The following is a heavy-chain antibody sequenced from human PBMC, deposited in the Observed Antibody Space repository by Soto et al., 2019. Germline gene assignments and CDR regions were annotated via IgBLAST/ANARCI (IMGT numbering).Heavy chain of an antibody. J-gene: IGHJ5*02. Sequence: VESRKISYKGRKYNVYINWVTWVRQVPGKGLEYVGRIDPKDSYTIYSPSFQGHVTMSVDRSIGAAYLQWSSLQASDTAIYYCARALYSSSSWFDPWGQGTLVTVSS. V-gene: IGHV5-10-1*01. CDR2: IDPKDSYT. CDR3: ARALYSSSSWFDP. D-gene: IGHD6-6*01. CDR1: KYNVYINW.